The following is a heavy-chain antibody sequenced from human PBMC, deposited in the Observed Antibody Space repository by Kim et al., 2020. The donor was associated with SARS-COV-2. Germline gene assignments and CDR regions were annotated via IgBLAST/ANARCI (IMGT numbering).Heavy chain of an antibody. CDR3: VKALSSGPS. Sequence: DNTYVADSVQRRFIISRDNSRNSQYLQMNSLRDEDTAVYYCVKALSSGPSWGQGTLVTVSS. J-gene: IGHJ5*02. D-gene: IGHD3-10*01. CDR2: DNT. V-gene: IGHV3-23*01.